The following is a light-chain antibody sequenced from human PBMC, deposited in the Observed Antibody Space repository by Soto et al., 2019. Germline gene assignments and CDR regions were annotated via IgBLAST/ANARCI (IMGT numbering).Light chain of an antibody. Sequence: IEVTQSPSSVSASVGDRVTITCRASQGIGTWLAWYQQKPGKAPKLLIYKASSLESGVPSRFSGSGSGAEFTLTISSLQPDDFATYYCQQYNSISLLTFGGGTNVAIK. J-gene: IGKJ4*01. CDR1: QGIGTW. CDR3: QQYNSISLLT. CDR2: KAS. V-gene: IGKV1-5*03.